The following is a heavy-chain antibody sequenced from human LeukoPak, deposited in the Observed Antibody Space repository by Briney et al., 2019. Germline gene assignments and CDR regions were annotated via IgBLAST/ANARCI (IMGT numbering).Heavy chain of an antibody. CDR3: ARQYLDYYGSGSPPGY. CDR1: GYSFTGYW. Sequence: GESLKISCKGSGYSFTGYWIGWVRQMPGKGLEWMGIIYPGDSDTRYSPSFQGQVTISADKSISTAYLQWSSLKASDTAMYYCARQYLDYYGSGSPPGYWGQGTLVTVSS. V-gene: IGHV5-51*01. J-gene: IGHJ4*02. CDR2: IYPGDSDT. D-gene: IGHD3-10*01.